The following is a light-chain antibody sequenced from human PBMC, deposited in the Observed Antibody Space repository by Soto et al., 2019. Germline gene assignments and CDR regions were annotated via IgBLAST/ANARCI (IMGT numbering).Light chain of an antibody. Sequence: ESVLTQSQGTLSVSPGERVTLSCRASQTFGRTYLAWYQQKPGQSPRLLIYDASSRTTGIPDRFSGSGSGTDFTLTISRLEPEDYAVYHCQQLGTSPLYTFGQGTKVEIK. CDR2: DAS. V-gene: IGKV3-20*01. CDR3: QQLGTSPLYT. CDR1: QTFGRTY. J-gene: IGKJ2*01.